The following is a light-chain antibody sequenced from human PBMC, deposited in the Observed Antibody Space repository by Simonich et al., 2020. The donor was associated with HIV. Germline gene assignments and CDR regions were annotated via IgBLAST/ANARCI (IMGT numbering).Light chain of an antibody. CDR2: RNN. CDR3: SSYTSSSTQV. Sequence: QSVLTQSPSTSGTPGQRVTISCSGSSSSIGSNYVYWYQQLPGTAPKLLNYRNNQRPSGAPDRFSGSKSGNTASLTISWLLAEDGADYYCSSYTSSSTQVFGGGTKLTVL. CDR1: SSSIGSNY. V-gene: IGLV1-47*01. J-gene: IGLJ3*02.